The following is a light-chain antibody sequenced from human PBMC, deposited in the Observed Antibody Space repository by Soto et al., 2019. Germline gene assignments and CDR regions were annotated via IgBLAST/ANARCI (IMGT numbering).Light chain of an antibody. V-gene: IGKV3-15*01. CDR1: QEVSSN. J-gene: IGKJ4*01. CDR2: GAS. CDR3: QQYIRWPLT. Sequence: EMVVTQSPATLSVSPGERATLSCRASQEVSSNLARYQQKPGQAPSLLIYGASTRATGTPARFSGSGSGTEFTLTISSLQSEDYAVYFCQQYIRWPLTFGGGTKVDIK.